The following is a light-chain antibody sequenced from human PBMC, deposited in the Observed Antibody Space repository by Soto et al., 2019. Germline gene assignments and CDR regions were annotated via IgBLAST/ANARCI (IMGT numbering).Light chain of an antibody. Sequence: QSVLTQPPSASGSPGQSVTISCTGTSSDVGDYNYVSWYQQHPGKAPKLMIYEVSERPSGVPDRFSGSKSGNTASLTVSGLQAEDEADYYCSSYAGSNNFRVFGGGTKLTVL. V-gene: IGLV2-8*01. CDR1: SSDVGDYNY. J-gene: IGLJ2*01. CDR3: SSYAGSNNFRV. CDR2: EVS.